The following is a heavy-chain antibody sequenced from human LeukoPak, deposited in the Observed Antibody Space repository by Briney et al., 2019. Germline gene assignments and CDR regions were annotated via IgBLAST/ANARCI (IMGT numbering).Heavy chain of an antibody. J-gene: IGHJ4*02. CDR1: GYTFTSYY. Sequence: ASVKVSCKASGYTFTSYYMHWVRQAPGQGLEWMGIISPSGGSTSYAQKFQGRVTMTRDTSTSTVYMELSSLRSEDTAVYYCARDGWVSSSWYAIDYWGQGTLVTVSS. V-gene: IGHV1-46*01. D-gene: IGHD6-13*01. CDR2: ISPSGGST. CDR3: ARDGWVSSSWYAIDY.